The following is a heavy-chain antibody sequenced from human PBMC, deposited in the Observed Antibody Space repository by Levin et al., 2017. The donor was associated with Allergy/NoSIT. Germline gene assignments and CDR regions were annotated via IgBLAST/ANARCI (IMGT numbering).Heavy chain of an antibody. D-gene: IGHD2-15*01. V-gene: IGHV4-4*07. CDR3: ARGVVVADMFLDY. CDR2: IYTSGTT. CDR1: GDSITNFY. Sequence: SQTLSLTCTVSGDSITNFYWSWVRQPAGKGLEWIGRIYTSGTTNYKLSLPPLFSLSVDTSKNQLSLTLSSVTAADTAVYYCARGVVVADMFLDYWGQGTLVTVSS. J-gene: IGHJ4*02.